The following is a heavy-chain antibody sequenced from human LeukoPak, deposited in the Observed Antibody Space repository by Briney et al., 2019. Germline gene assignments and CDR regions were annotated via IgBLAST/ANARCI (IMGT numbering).Heavy chain of an antibody. V-gene: IGHV1-69*13. CDR2: IIPIFGTA. J-gene: IGHJ6*03. CDR1: GYTFTSYY. D-gene: IGHD3-16*01. Sequence: SVKVSCKASGYTFTSYYMHWVRQAHGQGLEWMGGIIPIFGTANYAQKFQGRVTITADESTSTAYMELSRLRSEDTAVYYCASAYDGDYYYYMDVWGKGTTVTISS. CDR3: ASAYDGDYYYYMDV.